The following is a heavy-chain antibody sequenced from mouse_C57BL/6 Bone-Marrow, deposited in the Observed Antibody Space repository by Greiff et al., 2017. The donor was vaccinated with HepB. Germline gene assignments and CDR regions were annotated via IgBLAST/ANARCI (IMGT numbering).Heavy chain of an antibody. D-gene: IGHD1-1*01. Sequence: DVMLVESGGDLVKPGGSLKLSCAASGFTFSSYGMSWVRQTPDKRLEWVATISSGGSYTYYPDSVKGRFTISRDNAKNTLYLQMSSLKSEDTAMYYCARHDYGGYFDVWGTETTVTVSS. CDR1: GFTFSSYG. V-gene: IGHV5-6*02. CDR3: ARHDYGGYFDV. J-gene: IGHJ1*03. CDR2: ISSGGSYT.